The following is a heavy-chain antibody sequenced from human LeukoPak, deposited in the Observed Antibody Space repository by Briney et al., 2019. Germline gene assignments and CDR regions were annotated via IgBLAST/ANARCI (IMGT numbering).Heavy chain of an antibody. Sequence: GGSLRLSCAASGFTFSTYWMYWVRQAPGKGLECVSRIGTEGRVTTYTDSVKGRFTISRDSAKNSLYLQMSSLRAEDTAVYYCARHLRFEGVDYWGQGTLVTVSS. CDR1: GFTFSTYW. D-gene: IGHD3-3*01. V-gene: IGHV3-74*01. CDR2: IGTEGRVT. J-gene: IGHJ4*02. CDR3: ARHLRFEGVDY.